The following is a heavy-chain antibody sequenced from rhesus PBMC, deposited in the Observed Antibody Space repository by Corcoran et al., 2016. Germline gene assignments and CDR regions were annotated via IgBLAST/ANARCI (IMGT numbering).Heavy chain of an antibody. J-gene: IGHJ2*01. CDR1: GGSISSNY. CDR2: ISGSGGST. V-gene: IGHV4-173*01. CDR3: AGGYGSSYGWYFDL. D-gene: IGHD4-29*01. Sequence: QLQLQESGPGLVKPSETLSLTCAVSGGSISSNYWSWIRQPPGKGLEWIGRISGSGGSTDYNPSLKRRVTISTEPTKNQFYLQLSYVTAADTAVYYCAGGYGSSYGWYFDLWGPGTTITISS.